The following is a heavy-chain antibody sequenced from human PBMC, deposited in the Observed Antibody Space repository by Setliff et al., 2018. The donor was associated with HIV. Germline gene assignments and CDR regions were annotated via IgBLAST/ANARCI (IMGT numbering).Heavy chain of an antibody. V-gene: IGHV3-74*01. J-gene: IGHJ4*02. CDR3: VRGSYSWPGVDY. D-gene: IGHD2-15*01. CDR2: IDTDGNNI. Sequence: GGSLRLSCVPSGFTFSNYWMHWVRQVPGKGLVWVSRIDTDGNNIDYADSVKGRFTMSRDNALDALYLQMNSLRDEDTAVYYCVRGSYSWPGVDYWGQGTLVTVSS. CDR1: GFTFSNYW.